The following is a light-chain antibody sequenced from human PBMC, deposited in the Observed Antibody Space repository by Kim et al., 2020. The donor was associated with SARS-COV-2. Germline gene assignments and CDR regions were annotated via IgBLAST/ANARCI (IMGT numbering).Light chain of an antibody. CDR3: QKYNSAPWT. CDR1: QDINNH. CDR2: AAS. J-gene: IGKJ1*01. Sequence: ASVGDGITITCRASQDINNHLAWYQQKPGKAPRLLIYAASALQSGVPARFSGSRSGTDFTLTISSLQPEDVATYYCQKYNSAPWTFGQGTKVDIK. V-gene: IGKV1-27*01.